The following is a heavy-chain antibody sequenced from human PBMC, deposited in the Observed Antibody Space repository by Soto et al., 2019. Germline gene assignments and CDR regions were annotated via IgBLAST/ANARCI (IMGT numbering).Heavy chain of an antibody. CDR1: GGSISSSSYY. CDR3: ARRTTVTTNNWFDP. Sequence: SETLSLTCTVSGGSISSSSYYWGWIRQPPGKGLEWIGSIYYSGSTYYNPSLKNRVTISVDTSKNQFSLKLSSVTAADTAVYYCARRTTVTTNNWFDPWGQGTLVTVSS. CDR2: IYYSGST. D-gene: IGHD4-17*01. V-gene: IGHV4-39*01. J-gene: IGHJ5*02.